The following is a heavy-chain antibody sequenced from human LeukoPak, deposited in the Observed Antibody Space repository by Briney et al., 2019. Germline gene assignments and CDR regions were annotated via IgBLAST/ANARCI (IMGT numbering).Heavy chain of an antibody. V-gene: IGHV5-51*01. D-gene: IGHD6-6*01. CDR2: IYPGDSET. Sequence: GESLKISCKDSGHGWSTSLIVWVRQKPGKGLEWMGVIYPGDSETKYSPSFQGQVSFSADKSISTAYLQWDNLKASDTAIYYCARPKYSSSLAFDYWGQGTPVTVSS. J-gene: IGHJ4*02. CDR1: GHGWSTSL. CDR3: ARPKYSSSLAFDY.